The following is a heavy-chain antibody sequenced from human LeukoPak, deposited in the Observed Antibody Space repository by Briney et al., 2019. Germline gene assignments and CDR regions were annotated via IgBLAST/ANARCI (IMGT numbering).Heavy chain of an antibody. V-gene: IGHV1-46*01. CDR3: ALGSGGSYSEGDYYYGMDV. CDR1: VYTFTSYY. Sequence: ASVKVSCKASVYTFTSYYMHWVRQAPGQGLEWMGIINPSGGSTSYAQKFQGRVTMTRDTSTSTVYMELSSLRSEDTAVYYCALGSGGSYSEGDYYYGMDVWGQGTTVTVSS. CDR2: INPSGGST. J-gene: IGHJ6*02. D-gene: IGHD1-26*01.